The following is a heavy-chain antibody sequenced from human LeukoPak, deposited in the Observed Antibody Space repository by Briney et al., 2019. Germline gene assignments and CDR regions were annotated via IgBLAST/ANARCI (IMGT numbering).Heavy chain of an antibody. J-gene: IGHJ4*02. CDR3: AKAPIVVVTAILFDY. Sequence: TGGSLRLSCAASGFTFDDYAMHWVRQAPGKGLEWVSGISWNSGSIGYADSVKGRFTISRDNAKNSLYLQMNSLRAEDTALYYCAKAPIVVVTAILFDYWGQGTLVTVSS. V-gene: IGHV3-9*01. D-gene: IGHD2-21*02. CDR1: GFTFDDYA. CDR2: ISWNSGSI.